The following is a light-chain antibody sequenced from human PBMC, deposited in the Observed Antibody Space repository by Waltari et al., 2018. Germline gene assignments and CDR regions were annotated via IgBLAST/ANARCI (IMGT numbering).Light chain of an antibody. Sequence: EIVLTQSTSTRSLARGERATLSGRASQSVCRFLDWYQQKPGQAPRLLIYHASIRATGIPDRFSGSGAVTDFSLNISGLEPEECAVYYCKKYVNLPATFGQGTKVEIK. CDR2: HAS. CDR1: QSVCRF. V-gene: IGKV3-20*01. J-gene: IGKJ1*01. CDR3: KKYVNLPAT.